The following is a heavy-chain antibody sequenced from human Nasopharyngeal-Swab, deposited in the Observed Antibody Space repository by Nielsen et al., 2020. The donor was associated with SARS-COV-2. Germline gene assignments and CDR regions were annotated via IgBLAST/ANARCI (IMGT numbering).Heavy chain of an antibody. CDR2: ISWDGLTI. D-gene: IGHD3-3*01. CDR1: GFTFDDYG. V-gene: IGHV3-9*03. CDR3: AKATNARYDFWSGSFDY. Sequence: SLKISWAASGFTFDDYGMHWVRQARGKGLEWVSGISWDGLTIGYADSVKGRFTISRDNAKNSLYLQMNSLRVEDMAFYYCAKATNARYDFWSGSFDYWGQGTLVTVSS. J-gene: IGHJ4*02.